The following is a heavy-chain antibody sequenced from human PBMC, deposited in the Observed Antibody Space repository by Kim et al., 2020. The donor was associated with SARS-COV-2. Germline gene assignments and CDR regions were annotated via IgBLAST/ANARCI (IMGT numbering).Heavy chain of an antibody. V-gene: IGHV1-2*02. CDR3: ARGLLGGPYDSSGYYPDY. CDR1: GYTFTGYY. Sequence: ASVKVSCKASGYTFTGYYMHWVRQAPGQGLEWMGWINRNSGGTNYAQKFQGRVTMTTDTSISTAYMELSRLRSDDTAVYYCARGLLGGPYDSSGYYPDYWGQGTLVPVSS. J-gene: IGHJ4*02. D-gene: IGHD3-22*01. CDR2: INRNSGGT.